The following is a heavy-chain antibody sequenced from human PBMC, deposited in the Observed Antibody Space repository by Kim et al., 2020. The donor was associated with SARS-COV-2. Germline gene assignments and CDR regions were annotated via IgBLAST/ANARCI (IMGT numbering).Heavy chain of an antibody. CDR2: VFHTGET. V-gene: IGHV4-61*05. D-gene: IGHD2-8*02. CDR3: AGSRTGYYP. CDR1: GGSISSSSYY. J-gene: IGHJ5*02. Sequence: SETLSLTCTVSGGSISSSSYYWGWIRQPPGKGLEWIGYVFHTGETYYNLSFRSRVTMSIDRSKNQFSLNLSSVTAADTAVYYCAGSRTGYYPWGQGTLVTVSS.